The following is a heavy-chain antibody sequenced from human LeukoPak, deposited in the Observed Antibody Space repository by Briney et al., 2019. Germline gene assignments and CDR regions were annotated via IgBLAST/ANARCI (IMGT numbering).Heavy chain of an antibody. J-gene: IGHJ3*02. CDR3: ARPTVAGTRQVAFDI. D-gene: IGHD6-19*01. Sequence: GASVKVSCKASGYTFTGYYMHWVRQAPGQGLEWMGRINPNSGGTNYAQKFQGRVTMTRDTSISTAYMELSRLRSDDTAVYYCARPTVAGTRQVAFDIWGQGTMVTVSS. CDR2: INPNSGGT. CDR1: GYTFTGYY. V-gene: IGHV1-2*06.